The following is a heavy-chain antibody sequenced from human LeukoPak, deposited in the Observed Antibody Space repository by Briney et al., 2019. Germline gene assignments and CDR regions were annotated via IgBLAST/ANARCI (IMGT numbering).Heavy chain of an antibody. CDR2: TYYRSKWYN. CDR3: AREGYGDLDFDY. CDR1: GDSVSSNSAA. J-gene: IGHJ4*02. V-gene: IGHV6-1*01. D-gene: IGHD4-17*01. Sequence: TSQTLSLTCAISGDSVSSNSAAWNWIRQSPSRGLEWLGRTYYRSKWYNNYAVSVKSRIIIKPDTSKNQFSLQLNSVTPEYTAVYYCAREGYGDLDFDYWGQGTLVTVYS.